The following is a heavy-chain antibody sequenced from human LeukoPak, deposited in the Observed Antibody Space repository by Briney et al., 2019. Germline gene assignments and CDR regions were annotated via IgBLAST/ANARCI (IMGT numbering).Heavy chain of an antibody. D-gene: IGHD4-23*01. Sequence: ASVKVSCKASGGTFSSYAISWVRQAPGQGLEWMGRIIPILDIANYAQKYQGRVTITADKSTSTAYMELSSLRSEDTAVYYCARALWDDYGGNHGYDAFDIWGQGTMVTVSS. CDR2: IIPILDIA. CDR3: ARALWDDYGGNHGYDAFDI. V-gene: IGHV1-69*04. J-gene: IGHJ3*02. CDR1: GGTFSSYA.